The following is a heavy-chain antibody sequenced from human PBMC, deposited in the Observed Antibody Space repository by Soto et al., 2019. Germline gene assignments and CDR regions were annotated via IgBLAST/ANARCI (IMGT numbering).Heavy chain of an antibody. J-gene: IGHJ6*02. Sequence: LEWVAVISYDGSNKYYADSVKGRFTISRDNSKNTLYLQMNSLRAEDTAVYYCAKDPRDGYNYYYYGMDVWGQGTTVTVSS. V-gene: IGHV3-30*18. CDR3: AKDPRDGYNYYYYGMDV. D-gene: IGHD5-12*01. CDR2: ISYDGSNK.